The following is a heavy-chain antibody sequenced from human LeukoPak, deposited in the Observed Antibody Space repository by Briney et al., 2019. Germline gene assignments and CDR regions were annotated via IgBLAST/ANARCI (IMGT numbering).Heavy chain of an antibody. J-gene: IGHJ4*02. CDR1: GFTFSSYG. CDR2: ISGSGGST. D-gene: IGHD6-19*01. CDR3: ARSTGWAKKYYFDY. Sequence: GGSLRLSCAASGFTFSSYGMHWVRQAPGKGLEWVSGISGSGGSTYYIDSVKGRFTISRDGSKNTVDLQMDSLRVDDTAVYYCARSTGWAKKYYFDYWGQGALVTVSS. V-gene: IGHV3-23*01.